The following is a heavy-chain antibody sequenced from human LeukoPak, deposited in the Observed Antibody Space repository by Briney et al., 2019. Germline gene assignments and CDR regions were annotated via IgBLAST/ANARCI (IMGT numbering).Heavy chain of an antibody. CDR2: IYYSGST. V-gene: IGHV4-59*08. Sequence: VKPSQTLSLTCTVSGGSIRSYYWSWIRQPPGKGLEWIGYIYYSGSTNYNPSLKSRVTISVDTSKNQFSLKLSSVTAADTAVYYCARHAGGYDQFDYWGQGTLVTVSS. CDR3: ARHAGGYDQFDY. J-gene: IGHJ4*02. D-gene: IGHD5-12*01. CDR1: GGSIRSYY.